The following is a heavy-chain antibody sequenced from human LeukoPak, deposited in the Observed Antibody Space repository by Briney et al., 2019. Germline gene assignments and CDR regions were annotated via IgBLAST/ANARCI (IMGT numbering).Heavy chain of an antibody. CDR2: IIPIFGTA. CDR1: GGTFSSYA. CDR3: ARGPNIQPSMVRGVGFYYYYYMDV. V-gene: IGHV1-69*13. Sequence: SVKVSCKASGGTFSSYAISWVRQAPGPGLEWMGGIIPIFGTANYAQKFQGRVTITADESTSTAYMELSSLTSEDTAVYYCARGPNIQPSMVRGVGFYYYYYMDVWGKGTTVTVSS. D-gene: IGHD3-10*01. J-gene: IGHJ6*03.